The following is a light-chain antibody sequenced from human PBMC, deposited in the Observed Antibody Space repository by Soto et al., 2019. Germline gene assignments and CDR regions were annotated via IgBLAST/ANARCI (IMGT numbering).Light chain of an antibody. CDR1: QSVSSSY. J-gene: IGKJ5*01. CDR3: QQRHNWPIT. CDR2: DAF. Sequence: EIVLTQSAVTLSLSAGERATLSCRASQSVSSSYLAWYQQKPGQAPRLLIYDAFSRAPGIPARFSGGGSGTDFTLTISSLEPEDFGVYYCQQRHNWPITCGQGTRLEIK. V-gene: IGKV3D-20*02.